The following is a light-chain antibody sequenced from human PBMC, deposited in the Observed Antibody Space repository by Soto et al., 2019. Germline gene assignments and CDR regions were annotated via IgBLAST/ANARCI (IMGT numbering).Light chain of an antibody. CDR3: QQYNDKWT. CDR1: QSISSW. V-gene: IGKV1-5*03. CDR2: KAS. J-gene: IGKJ1*01. Sequence: DIQMTQSPSTLSASVGDRVTITCRASQSISSWLAWYQQKPGKAPNLLIYKASSLQSGVPSRFSGRGSGTEFTLTISILQPDDCGTYYCQQYNDKWTFGQGAKVEIK.